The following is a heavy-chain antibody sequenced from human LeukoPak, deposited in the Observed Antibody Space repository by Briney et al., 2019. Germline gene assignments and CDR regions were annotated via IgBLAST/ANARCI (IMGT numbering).Heavy chain of an antibody. CDR2: ISAYNGNT. J-gene: IGHJ5*02. V-gene: IGHV1-18*01. Sequence: ASVKVSCKASGYTFTTYGFSWVRQAPGQGLEWMGWISAYNGNTNYAQKLQGRVTMTTDTSTSTAYMELRSLRSEDTAVYYCARGGVGATSPYNWFDPWGQGTLVTVSS. CDR3: ARGGVGATSPYNWFDP. CDR1: GYTFTTYG. D-gene: IGHD1-26*01.